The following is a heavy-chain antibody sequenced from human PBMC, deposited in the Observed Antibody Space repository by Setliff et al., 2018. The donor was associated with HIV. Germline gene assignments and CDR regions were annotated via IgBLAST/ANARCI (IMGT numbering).Heavy chain of an antibody. J-gene: IGHJ2*01. V-gene: IGHV4-59*11. CDR3: ARSPGFWYFDL. CDR1: GGSINSHH. Sequence: SETLSLTCTVSGGSINSHHWNWIRQPPGKELEWIGSTYYTGSTAYNPSLKSRVTISLDTSKTHFSLRLSSVTAADTAVYYCARSPGFWYFDLWGPGTQVTVSS. CDR2: TYYTGST.